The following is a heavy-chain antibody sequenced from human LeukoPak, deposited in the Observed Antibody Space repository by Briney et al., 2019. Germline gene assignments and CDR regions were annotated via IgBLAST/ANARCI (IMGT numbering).Heavy chain of an antibody. CDR1: GFTFSSYS. J-gene: IGHJ4*02. D-gene: IGHD3-16*01. V-gene: IGHV3-48*01. Sequence: GGSLRLSCAVSGFTFSSYSMNWVRQAPGKGLEWVSYISSGSRVISCADSVKGRFTISRDNSKNTLYLQMNSLRAEDTAVYYCAKVKGVMLLNYFDYWGQGTLVTVSS. CDR3: AKVKGVMLLNYFDY. CDR2: ISSGSRVI.